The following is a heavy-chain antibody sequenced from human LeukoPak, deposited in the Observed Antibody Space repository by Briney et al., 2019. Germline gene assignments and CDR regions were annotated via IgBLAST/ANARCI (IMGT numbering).Heavy chain of an antibody. V-gene: IGHV4-39*01. CDR1: GGSISSSSYY. CDR2: IYYSGST. CDR3: ASASHRGSSWGDFDY. Sequence: PETLSLTCTVSGGSISSSSYYWGWIRQPPGKGLEWIGSIYYSGSTYYNPSLKSRVTISVDTSKNQFSLRLSSVTAADTAVYYCASASHRGSSWGDFDYWGQGTLVTVSS. D-gene: IGHD6-13*01. J-gene: IGHJ4*02.